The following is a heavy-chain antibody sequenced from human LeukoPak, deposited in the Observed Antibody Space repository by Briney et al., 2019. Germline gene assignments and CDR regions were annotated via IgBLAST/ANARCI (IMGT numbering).Heavy chain of an antibody. Sequence: ASVKVSCKASGYTFTGYYMHWVRQAPGQGLEWMGWINPNSGGTNYAQKFQGWVTMTRDTSISTACMELSRLRSDDTAVYYCASHSSSWYRTHYYYYYMDVWGKGTTVTVSS. D-gene: IGHD6-13*01. J-gene: IGHJ6*03. V-gene: IGHV1-2*04. CDR3: ASHSSSWYRTHYYYYYMDV. CDR1: GYTFTGYY. CDR2: INPNSGGT.